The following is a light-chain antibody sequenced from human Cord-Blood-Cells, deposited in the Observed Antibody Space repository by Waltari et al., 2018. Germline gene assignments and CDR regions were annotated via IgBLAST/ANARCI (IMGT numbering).Light chain of an antibody. CDR1: SSDVGGYNY. CDR2: GVS. J-gene: IGLJ1*01. V-gene: IGLV2-14*01. Sequence: QSALTQPASVSGSPGQSISISCTGTSSDVGGYNYVSWYPQHPSKAPKLRIYGVSNRPSGVSNRFAGSKSGNTASLTIPGLQAEDEADYYCSSYTSSSTPHVFGTGTKVAVL. CDR3: SSYTSSSTPHV.